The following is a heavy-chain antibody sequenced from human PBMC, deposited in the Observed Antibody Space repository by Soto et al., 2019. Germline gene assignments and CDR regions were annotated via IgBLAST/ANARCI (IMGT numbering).Heavy chain of an antibody. Sequence: GGSLRLSCAASGFTFSGDWMHWVRQAAGKGLVWVSRINMDGSSTNYADSVKGRFTISRDNAKNTLYLQMNSLRVDDTAVYYCAKDSYYDSSGYYGNWFDPWGQGTLVTVS. CDR2: INMDGSST. CDR1: GFTFSGDW. D-gene: IGHD3-22*01. V-gene: IGHV3-74*01. J-gene: IGHJ5*02. CDR3: AKDSYYDSSGYYGNWFDP.